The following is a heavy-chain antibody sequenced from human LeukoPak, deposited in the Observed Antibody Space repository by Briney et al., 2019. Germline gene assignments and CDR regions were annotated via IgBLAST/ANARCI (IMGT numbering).Heavy chain of an antibody. CDR3: TRDQTPYY. J-gene: IGHJ4*02. Sequence: GGSLRLSCTTSGFTFGDYAMTWVRQAPGKGLEWVGFIASETYGGTAEYAASVKGRFTISRDDSKSIAYLQMNSLKTEDTAVYYCTRDQTPYYWGQGTLVTVSS. CDR1: GFTFGDYA. CDR2: IASETYGGTA. V-gene: IGHV3-49*04.